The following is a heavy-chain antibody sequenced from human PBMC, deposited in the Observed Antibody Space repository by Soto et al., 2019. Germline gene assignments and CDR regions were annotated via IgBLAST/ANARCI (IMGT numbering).Heavy chain of an antibody. CDR2: ISWNSGSI. CDR3: AKEVHPPASYCSSTSCSDAFDI. D-gene: IGHD2-2*01. V-gene: IGHV3-9*01. J-gene: IGHJ3*02. CDR1: GFTFDDYA. Sequence: GGSLRLSCAASGFTFDDYAMHWVRQAPGKGLEWVSGISWNSGSIGYADSVKGRFTISRDNAKNSLYLQMNSLRAEDTALYYCAKEVHPPASYCSSTSCSDAFDIWGQGTMVTVSS.